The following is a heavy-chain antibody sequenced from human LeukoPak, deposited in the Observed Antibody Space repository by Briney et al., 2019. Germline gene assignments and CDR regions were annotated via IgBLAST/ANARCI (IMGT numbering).Heavy chain of an antibody. CDR2: VSGGGSNI. V-gene: IGHV3-48*03. Sequence: GGSLRLSCAASGFTFSTFEMNWVRQAPGKGLEWVPYVSGGGSNIYYADSVKGRFTVSRDDAKNSLYLQMDSLRAEDTAVYYCARTPTYGFWSGYTLDVWGQGTTVTVSS. J-gene: IGHJ6*02. CDR3: ARTPTYGFWSGYTLDV. D-gene: IGHD3-3*01. CDR1: GFTFSTFE.